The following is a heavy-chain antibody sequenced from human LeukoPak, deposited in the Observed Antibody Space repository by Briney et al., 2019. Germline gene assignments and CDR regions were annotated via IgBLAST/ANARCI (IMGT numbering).Heavy chain of an antibody. CDR3: ARSRRVPYSSGYYYGSSLETYYFDY. CDR1: GGSSSGYY. V-gene: IGHV4-34*01. D-gene: IGHD3-22*01. Sequence: SETLSLTCAVYGGSSSGYYWSWIRQPPGKGLEWIGEINHSGSTNYNPSLKSRVTISVDTSKNQFSLKLSSVTAADTAVYYCARSRRVPYSSGYYYGSSLETYYFDYWGQGTLATVSS. J-gene: IGHJ4*02. CDR2: INHSGST.